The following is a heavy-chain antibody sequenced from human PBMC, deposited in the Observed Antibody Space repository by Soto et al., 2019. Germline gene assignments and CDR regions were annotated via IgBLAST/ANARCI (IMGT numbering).Heavy chain of an antibody. Sequence: VQLVESGGGVVQPGRSLRLSCAASGFTFNNYTMHWVRQAPGKGLEWVALISYDGSNKYYADSVKGRFTISRDNSKNTLYLQMNSLRAEDTAVYYCARDYDSSGYLDFWGQGTLVTVSS. D-gene: IGHD3-22*01. V-gene: IGHV3-30-3*01. CDR3: ARDYDSSGYLDF. J-gene: IGHJ4*02. CDR2: ISYDGSNK. CDR1: GFTFNNYT.